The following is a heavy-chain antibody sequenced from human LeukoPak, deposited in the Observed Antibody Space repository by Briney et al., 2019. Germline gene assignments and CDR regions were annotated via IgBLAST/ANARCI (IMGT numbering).Heavy chain of an antibody. J-gene: IGHJ3*02. CDR1: GGSISSGGYY. Sequence: PSETLSLTCTVSGGSISSGGYYWSWIRQHPGKGLEWIGYIYYSGSTYYNPSFKSRVTISVDTSKNQFSLKLSSVTAADTAVYYCARDSVVVVAATGAFDIWGQGTMVTVSS. D-gene: IGHD2-15*01. V-gene: IGHV4-31*03. CDR2: IYYSGST. CDR3: ARDSVVVVAATGAFDI.